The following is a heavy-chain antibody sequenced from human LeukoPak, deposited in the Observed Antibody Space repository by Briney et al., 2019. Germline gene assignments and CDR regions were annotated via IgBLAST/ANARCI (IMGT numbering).Heavy chain of an antibody. V-gene: IGHV4-59*08. D-gene: IGHD3-10*01. CDR2: IYYSGST. J-gene: IGHJ5*02. CDR3: ARLNYGSGSYWPSGWFDP. Sequence: SETLSLTCAVYGGSFSSYYWSWIRQPPGKGLEWIGYIYYSGSTNYNPSLKSRVTISVDTSKSQFSLKLSSVTAADTAVYYCARLNYGSGSYWPSGWFDPWGQGTLVTVSS. CDR1: GGSFSSYY.